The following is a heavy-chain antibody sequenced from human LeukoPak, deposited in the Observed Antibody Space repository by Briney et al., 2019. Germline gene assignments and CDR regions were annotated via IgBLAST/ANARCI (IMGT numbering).Heavy chain of an antibody. D-gene: IGHD1-20*01. J-gene: IGHJ3*02. CDR1: GFTFSSYA. Sequence: PGGSLRLSCVASGFTFSSYAMSWVRQTPGKGLEWVSAISGTGDRTYYADSVKGRFTISRDNSKNTLYLQMNSLRAEDTAVYYCAKERATWYDSNAFDIWGQGTVATVSS. CDR3: AKERATWYDSNAFDI. CDR2: ISGTGDRT. V-gene: IGHV3-23*01.